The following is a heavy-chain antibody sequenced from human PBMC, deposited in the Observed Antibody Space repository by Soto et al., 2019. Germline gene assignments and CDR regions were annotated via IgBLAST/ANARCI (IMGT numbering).Heavy chain of an antibody. CDR2: ISGSGGST. CDR1: GFTFSSYA. V-gene: IGHV3-23*01. D-gene: IGHD6-19*01. CDR3: AKDRQRYGGLSGCPDY. Sequence: EVQLLESGGGLVQPGGSLRLSCAASGFTFSSYAMSWVRQAPGKGLEWVSAISGSGGSTYYADSVKGRFTISRDNSKNTLYLQMNSLRAEDTAVYYCAKDRQRYGGLSGCPDYWGQGTLVTVSS. J-gene: IGHJ4*02.